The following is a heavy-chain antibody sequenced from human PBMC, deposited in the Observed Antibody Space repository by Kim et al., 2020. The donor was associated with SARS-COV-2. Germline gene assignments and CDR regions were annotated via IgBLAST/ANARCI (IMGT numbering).Heavy chain of an antibody. CDR3: AKHTSGYDYDY. CDR2: T. D-gene: IGHD5-12*01. V-gene: IGHV3-23*01. Sequence: TYYADSVKGRFTIYRDNSKNTLYLQMNSLRAEDTALYYCAKHTSGYDYDYWGQGTLVTASS. J-gene: IGHJ4*02.